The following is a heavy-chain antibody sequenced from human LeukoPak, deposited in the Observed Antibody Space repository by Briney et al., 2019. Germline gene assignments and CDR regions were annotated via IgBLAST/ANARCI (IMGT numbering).Heavy chain of an antibody. Sequence: GWSLRLSCAASGFTFSSYAMSWVRQAPGKGLEWVSTISGSGGSTYYADSVKGRFTISRDNSKNTLYLQMNSLRAEDTAVYYCAKGHNNYYFTIDYWGQGTLVTVSS. CDR3: AKGHNNYYFTIDY. V-gene: IGHV3-23*01. J-gene: IGHJ4*02. CDR2: ISGSGGST. CDR1: GFTFSSYA. D-gene: IGHD2/OR15-2a*01.